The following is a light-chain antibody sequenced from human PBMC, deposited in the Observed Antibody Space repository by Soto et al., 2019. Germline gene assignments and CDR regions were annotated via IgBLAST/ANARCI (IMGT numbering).Light chain of an antibody. Sequence: DLQLPQSPSSLSASVGDRVTITCQASQDIKNFLNWYQQKPGKAPKLLIYDGSSLETGVPPRFSGSGSGTDFTFAISSLQPEDIATYYCQQYDDLPYTFGQGTKLEI. CDR2: DGS. V-gene: IGKV1-33*01. CDR1: QDIKNF. CDR3: QQYDDLPYT. J-gene: IGKJ2*01.